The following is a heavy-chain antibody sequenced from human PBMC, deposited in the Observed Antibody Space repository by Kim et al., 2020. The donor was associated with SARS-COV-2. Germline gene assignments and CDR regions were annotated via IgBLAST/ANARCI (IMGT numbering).Heavy chain of an antibody. D-gene: IGHD2-15*01. CDR1: GLTFKDYA. Sequence: GGSLRLSCVVSGLTFKDYAMHWVRQAPGKGLEWVSGIDLNSGRIDYSDSVRGRFTISKDSARNSFYLQMNSLRPEDTAVYYCGKDLLPGGLEVWGQGTTVIVSS. V-gene: IGHV3-9*01. CDR2: IDLNSGRI. J-gene: IGHJ6*02. CDR3: GKDLLPGGLEV.